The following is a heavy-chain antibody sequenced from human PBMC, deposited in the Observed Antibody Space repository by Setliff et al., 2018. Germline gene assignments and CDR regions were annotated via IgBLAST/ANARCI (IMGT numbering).Heavy chain of an antibody. D-gene: IGHD3-16*01. V-gene: IGHV3-23*01. CDR3: ARGAVNWAAFNI. CDR2: ISGNSGST. Sequence: GGSLRLSCAASGFTFNTYAMSWVRQPPGKGLEWVSGISGNSGSTYYAASVKGRFTISRDNSKNTLYLQMNSLRAEDTALYYCARGAVNWAAFNIWGQGTLVTVSS. CDR1: GFTFNTYA. J-gene: IGHJ3*02.